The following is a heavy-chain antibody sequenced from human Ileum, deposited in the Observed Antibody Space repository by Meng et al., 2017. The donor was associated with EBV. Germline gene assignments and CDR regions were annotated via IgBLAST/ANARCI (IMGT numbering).Heavy chain of an antibody. CDR3: EGWRY. V-gene: IGHV3-15*01. CDR1: GFTFSNAW. CDR2: IKSTTDGGTT. Sequence: EVELVESGGCLVKPGGSLRLSCAASGFTFSNAWMTWVRQAPGKGLEWVGRIKSTTDGGTTDYAAPVKGRFTISRDDSKNTLFLQMDSLKTEDTAVYYCEGWRYWGQGTLVTVSS. J-gene: IGHJ4*02. D-gene: IGHD2-15*01.